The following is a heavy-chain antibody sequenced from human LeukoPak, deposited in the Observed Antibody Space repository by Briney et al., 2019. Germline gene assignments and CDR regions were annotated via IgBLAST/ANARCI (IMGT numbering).Heavy chain of an antibody. Sequence: PGGSLRLSCAASGFTFSSYGMHWVRQAPGKGLEWVAVISYDGSNKYYADSVKGRFTISRDNSKNTLYLQMNSLRAEDTAVYYCARESGYYGSGSYYNDTYYYYGMDVWGQGTTVTVSS. D-gene: IGHD3-10*01. J-gene: IGHJ6*02. CDR3: ARESGYYGSGSYYNDTYYYYGMDV. CDR2: ISYDGSNK. CDR1: GFTFSSYG. V-gene: IGHV3-30*03.